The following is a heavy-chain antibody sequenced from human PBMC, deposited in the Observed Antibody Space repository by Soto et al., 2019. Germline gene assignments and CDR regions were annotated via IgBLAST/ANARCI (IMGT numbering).Heavy chain of an antibody. CDR3: AKDPIYCTNGVCYEFDY. J-gene: IGHJ4*02. CDR2: ISGSGGST. D-gene: IGHD2-8*01. V-gene: IGHV3-23*01. CDR1: GFTFSSYA. Sequence: GGSLRLSCAASGFTFSSYAMSWVRQAPGKGLEWVSAISGSGGSTYYADSVKGRLTISRDNSKNTLYLQMNSLRAEDTAVYYCAKDPIYCTNGVCYEFDYWGQGTLVTVSS.